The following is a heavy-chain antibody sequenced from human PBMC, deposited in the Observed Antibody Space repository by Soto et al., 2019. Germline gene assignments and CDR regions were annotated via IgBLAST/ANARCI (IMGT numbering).Heavy chain of an antibody. Sequence: GASVKVSCKASGGTFSSYAISWVRQAPGQGLEWMGGIIPIFGTANYAQKFQGRVTITADESTSTAYMELSSLRSEDTAVYYCARVGYDFWSGYFRGHNWFDPWGQGTLVTVSS. D-gene: IGHD3-3*01. CDR2: IIPIFGTA. CDR3: ARVGYDFWSGYFRGHNWFDP. J-gene: IGHJ5*02. V-gene: IGHV1-69*13. CDR1: GGTFSSYA.